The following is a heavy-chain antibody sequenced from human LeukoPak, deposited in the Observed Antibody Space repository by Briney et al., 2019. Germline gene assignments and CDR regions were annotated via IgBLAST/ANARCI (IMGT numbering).Heavy chain of an antibody. D-gene: IGHD3-22*01. V-gene: IGHV1-58*02. J-gene: IGHJ4*02. Sequence: SVKVSCKASGFTFTSSAMQWVRQARGQRLEWIGWIVVGSGNTNYAQKFQERVTITRDMSTSTAYMELSSLRSEDTAVYYCARGLPNYYDSSGYYYEYWGQGTLVTVSS. CDR1: GFTFTSSA. CDR3: ARGLPNYYDSSGYYYEY. CDR2: IVVGSGNT.